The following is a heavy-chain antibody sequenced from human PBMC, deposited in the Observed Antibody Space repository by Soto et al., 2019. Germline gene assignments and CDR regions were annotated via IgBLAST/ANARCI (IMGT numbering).Heavy chain of an antibody. Sequence: SETLSLTCTVSGDSISSYYWSWIRQPPGRGLEWIGYTYNSGSTKYNPSLKSRATISVDTSKNQFSLKLSSVTAADTAVYYCAGGITMVRGTPKHFADWGQGTLVTVSS. V-gene: IGHV4-59*01. D-gene: IGHD3-10*01. CDR3: AGGITMVRGTPKHFAD. CDR2: TYNSGST. CDR1: GDSISSYY. J-gene: IGHJ4*02.